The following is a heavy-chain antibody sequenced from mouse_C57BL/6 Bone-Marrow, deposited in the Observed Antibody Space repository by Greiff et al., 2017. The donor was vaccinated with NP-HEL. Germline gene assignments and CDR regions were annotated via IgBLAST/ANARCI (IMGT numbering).Heavy chain of an antibody. CDR2: IWSGGST. V-gene: IGHV2-5*01. J-gene: IGHJ3*01. CDR1: GFSLTSYG. CDR3: AKNNYKGAWFAY. D-gene: IGHD1-3*01. Sequence: QVQLKESGPGLVQPSQSLSITCTVSGFSLTSYGVHWVRQSPGKGLEWLGVIWSGGSTDYNAAFMSRLSITKDNSKSQVFFKMNSLLADDTAIYYCAKNNYKGAWFAYWGQGTLVTVSA.